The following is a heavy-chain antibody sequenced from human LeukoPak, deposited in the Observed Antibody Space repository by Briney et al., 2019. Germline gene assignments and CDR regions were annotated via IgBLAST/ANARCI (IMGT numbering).Heavy chain of an antibody. CDR2: ISAYNGNT. V-gene: IGHV1-18*01. CDR1: GYTFTSYG. D-gene: IGHD6-6*01. CDR3: ARDAGIAARRDVKRFDP. Sequence: ASVKVSCKASGYTFTSYGISWVRQAPGQGLEWMGWISAYNGNTNYAQKLQGRVTMTTDTSTSTAYMELRSLRSDDTAVYYCARDAGIAARRDVKRFDPWGQGTLVTVSS. J-gene: IGHJ5*02.